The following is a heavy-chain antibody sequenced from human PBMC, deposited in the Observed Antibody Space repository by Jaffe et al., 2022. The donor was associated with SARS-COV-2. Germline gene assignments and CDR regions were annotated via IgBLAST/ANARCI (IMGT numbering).Heavy chain of an antibody. V-gene: IGHV3-15*01. CDR1: GFTFRNAR. CDR2: IKSKGDGGTT. Sequence: EVQLVESGGGLVKPGGSLRLSCAASGFTFRNARMNWVRQAPGKGLEWVGRIKSKGDGGTTDSAAPVKGRFTISRDDSKNTLYLQMNSLKSEDTAVYYCVGPGPSGTYMAFWGKGTTVTVSS. D-gene: IGHD6-25*01. J-gene: IGHJ6*03. CDR3: VGPGPSGTYMAF.